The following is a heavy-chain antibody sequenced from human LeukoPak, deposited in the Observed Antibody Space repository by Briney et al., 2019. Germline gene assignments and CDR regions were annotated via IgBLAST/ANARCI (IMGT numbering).Heavy chain of an antibody. J-gene: IGHJ6*04. Sequence: ASVKVSCKASGGTFSSYAISWVRQAPGQGLEWMGGIIPIFGTANYAQKFQGRVTITADKSTSTAYMELSSLRSEDTAVYYCVSNGLPPDYYYCYGMDVWGKGTTVTVSS. CDR3: VSNGLPPDYYYCYGMDV. CDR1: GGTFSSYA. CDR2: IIPIFGTA. D-gene: IGHD4-17*01. V-gene: IGHV1-69*06.